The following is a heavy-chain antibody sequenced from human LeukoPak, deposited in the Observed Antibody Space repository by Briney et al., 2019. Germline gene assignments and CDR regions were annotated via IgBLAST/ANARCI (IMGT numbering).Heavy chain of an antibody. CDR3: AKGYCSGGSCPSAPSYFDY. J-gene: IGHJ4*02. D-gene: IGHD2-15*01. V-gene: IGHV3-74*01. Sequence: GGSLRLSCAASGFTFSSYWMHWVRQAPGKGLVWVSRINSDGSSTSYADSVKGRFTISRDNAKNTLYLQMNSLRAEDTAVYYCAKGYCSGGSCPSAPSYFDYWGQGTLVTVSS. CDR1: GFTFSSYW. CDR2: INSDGSST.